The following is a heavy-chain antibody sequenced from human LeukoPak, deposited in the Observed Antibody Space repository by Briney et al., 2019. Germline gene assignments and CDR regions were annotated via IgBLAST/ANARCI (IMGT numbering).Heavy chain of an antibody. CDR3: ANEYSKGDI. D-gene: IGHD4-11*01. V-gene: IGHV3-20*04. CDR1: GFTFNNFG. J-gene: IGHJ3*02. CDR2: VNWNGGST. Sequence: GGSLRLSCAASGFTFNNFGMSWVRQAPGKGLEWVSGVNWNGGSTGYADSVKGRFTISRDNARNVLYLQMNSLRAEDAALYYCANEYSKGDIWGQGTMVTVSS.